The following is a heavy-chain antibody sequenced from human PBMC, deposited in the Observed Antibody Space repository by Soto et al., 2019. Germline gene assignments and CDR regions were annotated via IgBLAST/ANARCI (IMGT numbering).Heavy chain of an antibody. V-gene: IGHV1-69*13. CDR1: GGTFSSYA. CDR2: IIPIFGTA. CDR3: ARDLRDGYFDY. Sequence: GASVKVCCKASGGTFSSYAISWVRQAPGQGLEWMGGIIPIFGTANYAQKFQGRVTITADESTSTAYMELSSLRSEDTAVYYCARDLRDGYFDYWGQGSLVSVSS. J-gene: IGHJ4*02.